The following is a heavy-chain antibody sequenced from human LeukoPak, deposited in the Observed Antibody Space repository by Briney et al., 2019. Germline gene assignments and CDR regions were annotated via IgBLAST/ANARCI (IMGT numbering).Heavy chain of an antibody. CDR1: GLTFSSYA. Sequence: GGSLRLSCAASGLTFSSYAMSWVRQAPGKGLEWVSAISGSGGSTYYADSVKGRFTISRDNSKNTLYLQMNSLRAEDTAVYYCAKRLLRGYSYGGGFGYWGQGTLVTVSS. J-gene: IGHJ4*02. CDR2: ISGSGGST. D-gene: IGHD5-18*01. CDR3: AKRLLRGYSYGGGFGY. V-gene: IGHV3-23*01.